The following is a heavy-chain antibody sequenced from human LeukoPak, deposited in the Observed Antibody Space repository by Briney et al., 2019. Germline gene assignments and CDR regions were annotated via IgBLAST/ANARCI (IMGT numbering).Heavy chain of an antibody. Sequence: GGTLRLSCAASGFTFSTYGMSWVRQAPGGGLEWVSAISGNGGSTYYADSVKGRFTISRDNSKNTLSLQMNSLRAEDTAVYYCAKDLSWYCSGGSCSLLSFDYWGQGTLVTVSS. CDR3: AKDLSWYCSGGSCSLLSFDY. CDR2: ISGNGGST. J-gene: IGHJ4*02. V-gene: IGHV3-23*01. CDR1: GFTFSTYG. D-gene: IGHD2-15*01.